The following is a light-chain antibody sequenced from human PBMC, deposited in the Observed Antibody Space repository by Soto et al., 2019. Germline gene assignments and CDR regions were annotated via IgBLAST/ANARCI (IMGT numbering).Light chain of an antibody. CDR3: HQSFGSVWT. CDR1: QNVVTSH. J-gene: IGKJ1*01. CDR2: GTS. V-gene: IGKV3-20*01. Sequence: DIVLTQSPGTLSLSPGEGATLSCRASQNVVTSHFAWFQQKPGQAPRLLIYGTSIRAPGIPDRFSGSGSGTDFSLTISRLEPEDFAVYFCHQSFGSVWTFGQGTKVEI.